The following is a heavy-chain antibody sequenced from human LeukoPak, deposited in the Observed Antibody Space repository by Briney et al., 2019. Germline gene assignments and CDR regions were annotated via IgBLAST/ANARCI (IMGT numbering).Heavy chain of an antibody. CDR3: ARERRSSSPGEQQLVRAFDI. D-gene: IGHD6-13*01. CDR1: GYTFTNYA. J-gene: IGHJ3*02. Sequence: GASVKVSCKASGYTFTNYAMNWVRQAPGQGLEWMGWINTNTGNPTYAQGFTGRFVFSLDTSVSTAYLQISSLKAEDTAVYYCARERRSSSPGEQQLVRAFDIWGQGTMVTVSS. CDR2: INTNTGNP. V-gene: IGHV7-4-1*02.